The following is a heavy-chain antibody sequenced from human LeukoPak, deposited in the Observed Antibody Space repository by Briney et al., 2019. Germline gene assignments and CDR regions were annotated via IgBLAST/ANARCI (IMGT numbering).Heavy chain of an antibody. D-gene: IGHD3-22*01. CDR1: GGSISNYY. V-gene: IGHV4-59*01. J-gene: IGHJ6*03. Sequence: SETLSLTCTVSGGSISNYYWSWIRQPPGKGLEWIGNIYYSGSTNYNPSLKSRVTISVDTSKNQFSLKLSSVTAADTAVYYCTRGSIAYYYMDVWGKGTTVTISS. CDR2: IYYSGST. CDR3: TRGSIAYYYMDV.